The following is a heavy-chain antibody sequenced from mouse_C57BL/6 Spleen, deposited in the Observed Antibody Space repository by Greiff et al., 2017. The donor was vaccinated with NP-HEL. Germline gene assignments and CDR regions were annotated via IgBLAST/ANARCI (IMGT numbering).Heavy chain of an antibody. CDR1: GYAFTNYL. CDR3: ARGTAQATRAMDD. J-gene: IGHJ4*01. V-gene: IGHV1-54*01. Sequence: QVQLQQSGAELVRPGTSVKVSCKASGYAFTNYLIEWVKQRPGQGLEWIGVINPGSGGTNYNEKFKGKATLTADKSSSTAYMQLSSLTSEDSAVYFCARGTAQATRAMDDWGQGTSVTVSS. D-gene: IGHD3-2*02. CDR2: INPGSGGT.